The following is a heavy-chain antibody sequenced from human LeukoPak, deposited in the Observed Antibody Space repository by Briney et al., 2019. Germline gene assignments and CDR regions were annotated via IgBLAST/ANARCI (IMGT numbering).Heavy chain of an antibody. CDR2: ISYDGSNK. D-gene: IGHD3-22*01. Sequence: AGRSLRLSCAASGFTFSSYAMHWARQAPGKGLEWVALISYDGSNKYHADSVKGRFTISRDNSKNTLYLQMNSLRGEDTAVFYCARPQGYFAANFDYWGQGTLVTVSS. CDR1: GFTFSSYA. V-gene: IGHV3-30*04. CDR3: ARPQGYFAANFDY. J-gene: IGHJ4*02.